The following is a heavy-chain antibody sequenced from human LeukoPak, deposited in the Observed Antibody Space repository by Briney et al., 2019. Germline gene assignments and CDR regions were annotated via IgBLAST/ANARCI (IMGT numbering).Heavy chain of an antibody. J-gene: IGHJ4*02. V-gene: IGHV1-24*01. CDR3: ATTHYYDSSGYLKYYFDY. CDR1: GYTLTELS. Sequence: APVKVSCKVSGYTLTELSMHWVRQAPGKGLEWMGGFDPEDGETIYAQKFQGRVTMTEDTSTDTAYMELSSLRSEDTAVYYCATTHYYDSSGYLKYYFDYWGQGTLVTVSS. CDR2: FDPEDGET. D-gene: IGHD3-22*01.